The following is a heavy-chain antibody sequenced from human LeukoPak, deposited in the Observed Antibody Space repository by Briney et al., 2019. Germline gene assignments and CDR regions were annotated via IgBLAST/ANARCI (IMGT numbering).Heavy chain of an antibody. D-gene: IGHD6-19*01. V-gene: IGHV3-43D*03. CDR2: ISWDGGST. CDR1: GFTFDDYA. CDR3: AKEAVAGYYYYYMDV. J-gene: IGHJ6*03. Sequence: GGSLRLSCAASGFTFDDYAMHWVRQAPGKVLEWVSLISWDGGSTYYADSVKGRFTISRDNSKNSLYLQMNSLRAEDTALYYCAKEAVAGYYYYYMDVWGKGTTVTVSS.